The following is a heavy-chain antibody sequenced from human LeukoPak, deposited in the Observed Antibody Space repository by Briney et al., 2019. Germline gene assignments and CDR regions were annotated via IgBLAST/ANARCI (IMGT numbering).Heavy chain of an antibody. D-gene: IGHD3-3*01. V-gene: IGHV4-31*01. CDR2: IYYSGST. CDR1: GGSLSSGGYY. J-gene: IGHJ4*02. CDR3: ARGNYDFWSGTTNYYFGY. Sequence: SGTLSLTCIVSGGSLSSGGYYWSWIRQHLGKGLEWIGYIYYSGSTYYNPSLKSLLSISVDTSKNQFSLKLSSVTAADTAVYYCARGNYDFWSGTTNYYFGYWGQGTLVTVSS.